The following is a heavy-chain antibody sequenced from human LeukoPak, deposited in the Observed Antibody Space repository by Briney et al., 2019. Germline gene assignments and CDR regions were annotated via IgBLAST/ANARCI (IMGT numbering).Heavy chain of an antibody. Sequence: SETLSLTCTVSGGSISSSSYYWGWIRQPPGKGLEWIGSIYYSGSTYYNPSLKSRVTISVDTSKNQFSLKLSSVTAADTAVYYCARDRLEMATITAVVRAFDIWGQGTMVTVSS. J-gene: IGHJ3*02. CDR2: IYYSGST. V-gene: IGHV4-39*07. CDR1: GGSISSSSYY. D-gene: IGHD5-24*01. CDR3: ARDRLEMATITAVVRAFDI.